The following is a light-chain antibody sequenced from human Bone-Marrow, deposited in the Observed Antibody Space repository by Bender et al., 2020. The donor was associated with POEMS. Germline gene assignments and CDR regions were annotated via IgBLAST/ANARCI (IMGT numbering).Light chain of an antibody. CDR1: NIGSKG. V-gene: IGLV3-21*04. CDR2: YDS. J-gene: IGLJ3*02. CDR3: QVWDRSSDHWV. Sequence: SYVLTQPPSVSVAPGKTATITCGGSNIGSKGVHWYQQKPGQAPVVVIYYDSDRPSGIPERFSGSNSGNTATLTISRVEAGDEADYFCQVWDRSSDHWVFGGGTRLTVL.